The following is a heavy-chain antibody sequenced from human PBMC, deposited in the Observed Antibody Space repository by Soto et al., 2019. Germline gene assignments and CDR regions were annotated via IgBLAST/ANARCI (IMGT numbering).Heavy chain of an antibody. CDR3: ARLDKATIKTAGY. Sequence: GGSLRLSCVASGLTFSSWISWVRQSPWKLLEWVAMTTQDLIGKHYLDSVKGRFTMSRESGNNSSDLQVDSLTVDDTAMYYCARLDKATIKTAGYWGQGTQVTVSS. J-gene: IGHJ4*02. V-gene: IGHV3-7*01. D-gene: IGHD5-12*01. CDR1: GLTFSSW. CDR2: TTQDLIGK.